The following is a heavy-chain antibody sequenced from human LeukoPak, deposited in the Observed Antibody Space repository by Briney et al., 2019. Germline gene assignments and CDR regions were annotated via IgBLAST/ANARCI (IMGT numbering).Heavy chain of an antibody. J-gene: IGHJ2*01. Sequence: TSETLSLTCGVYGGSFSGYQWSWIRHYPGKGLEWIGEISHTGSTKYNPSLKSRVTISGDTSKNRFSLKLTSVTAADTAVYYCAGAVVMTPMGFWYFDLWGRGILVTISS. CDR1: GGSFSGYQ. CDR2: ISHTGST. CDR3: AGAVVMTPMGFWYFDL. D-gene: IGHD2-21*02. V-gene: IGHV4-34*01.